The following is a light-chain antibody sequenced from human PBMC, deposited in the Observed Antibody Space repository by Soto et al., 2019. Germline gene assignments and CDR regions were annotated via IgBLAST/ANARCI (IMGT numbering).Light chain of an antibody. CDR1: NSDVGGYKY. J-gene: IGLJ1*01. CDR3: SSYADIYTYV. Sequence: QSVLTQPRSVSGSPGQSVAISCTGTNSDVGGYKYVSWYQQHPGKAPKLMIYDVNRRPSGVPDRFSGSKSGNTASLTISGLQSEDEADYYCSSYADIYTYVFGSGTKVTVL. CDR2: DVN. V-gene: IGLV2-11*01.